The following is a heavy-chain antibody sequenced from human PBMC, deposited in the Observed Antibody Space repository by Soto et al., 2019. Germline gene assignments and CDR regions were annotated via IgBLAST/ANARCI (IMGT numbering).Heavy chain of an antibody. CDR3: ARAREYYYGMDV. J-gene: IGHJ6*02. Sequence: QVQLVQSGAEVKKPGASVKDSCKASGYTFTSYDINWMRQATGQRLEWMGWINPNSGNTGYAQKFQGRVTMTRNTSISTAYMKLSSLRSEDTAVYYCARAREYYYGMDVWGQGTTVTVSS. V-gene: IGHV1-8*01. CDR1: GYTFTSYD. CDR2: INPNSGNT.